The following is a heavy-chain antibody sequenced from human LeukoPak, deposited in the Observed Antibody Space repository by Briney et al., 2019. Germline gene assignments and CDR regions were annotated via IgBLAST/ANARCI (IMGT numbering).Heavy chain of an antibody. Sequence: GASVKVSCKASGGTFSSYAISWVRQAPGQGLEWMGGIIPIFGTANYAQKFQGRVTITTDESTSTAYMELSSLRSEDTAVYYCARGHIVVVPAAMVFGAFDIWGQGTMVTVSS. J-gene: IGHJ3*02. V-gene: IGHV1-69*05. CDR3: ARGHIVVVPAAMVFGAFDI. D-gene: IGHD2-2*01. CDR2: IIPIFGTA. CDR1: GGTFSSYA.